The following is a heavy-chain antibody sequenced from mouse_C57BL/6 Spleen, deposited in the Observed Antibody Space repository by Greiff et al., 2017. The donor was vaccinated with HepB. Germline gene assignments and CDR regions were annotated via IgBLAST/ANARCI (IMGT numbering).Heavy chain of an antibody. V-gene: IGHV1-76*01. CDR3: ARSGVREVMDY. J-gene: IGHJ4*01. Sequence: VKLVESGAELVRPGASVKLSCKASGYTFTDYYINWVKQRPGQGLEWIARIYPGSGNTYYNEKFKGKATLTAEKSSSTAYMQLSSLTSEDSAVYFCARSGVREVMDYWGQGTSVTVSS. CDR2: IYPGSGNT. CDR1: GYTFTDYY. D-gene: IGHD2-14*01.